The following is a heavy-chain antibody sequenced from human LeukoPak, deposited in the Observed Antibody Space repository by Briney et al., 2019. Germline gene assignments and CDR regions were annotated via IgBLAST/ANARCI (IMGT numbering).Heavy chain of an antibody. CDR2: IHREGTTT. V-gene: IGHV3-74*01. D-gene: IGHD3-9*01. CDR3: ARDSDWLLFDY. Sequence: GVSLTLSCAASGFTFSAYWMHWVRQVPGKGLVWVSRIHREGTTTIYADSVKGRFTISRDNGKNTLYLHMNSLRADDTAVYYCARDSDWLLFDYWGQGTLVTVSS. J-gene: IGHJ4*02. CDR1: GFTFSAYW.